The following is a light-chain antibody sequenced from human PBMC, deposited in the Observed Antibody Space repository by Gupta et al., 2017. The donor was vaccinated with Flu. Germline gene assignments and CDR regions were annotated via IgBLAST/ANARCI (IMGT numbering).Light chain of an antibody. CDR1: SSDVGGYQY. CDR3: SSYTNTNTRVV. CDR2: EVS. Sequence: ITISCTGTSSDVGGYQYVSWYQQHPGKAPKLIIFEVSNRPSGVSNRFSGSKSGNTASLTISGLQAEDEADYYCSSYTNTNTRVVFGGGTKLTVL. V-gene: IGLV2-14*01. J-gene: IGLJ2*01.